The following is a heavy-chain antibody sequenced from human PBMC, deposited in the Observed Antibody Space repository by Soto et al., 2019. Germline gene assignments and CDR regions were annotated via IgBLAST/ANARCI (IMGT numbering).Heavy chain of an antibody. CDR2: IYYSGST. J-gene: IGHJ6*02. D-gene: IGHD3-10*01. V-gene: IGHV4-30-4*01. CDR1: GGSISSGDYY. Sequence: SETLSLTCTVSGGSISSGDYYWSWIRQPPGKGLEWIGYIYYSGSTYYNPSLKSRVTISVDTSKNQFSLKLSSVTAADTAVYYCARELLWFGELGRFRGYYYGMDVWGQGTTVTVSS. CDR3: ARELLWFGELGRFRGYYYGMDV.